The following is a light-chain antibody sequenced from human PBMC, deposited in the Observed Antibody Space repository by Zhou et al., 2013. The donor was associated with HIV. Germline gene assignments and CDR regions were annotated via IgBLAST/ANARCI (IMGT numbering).Light chain of an antibody. Sequence: DIQMTQSPSSLSASVGDRVTITCRASQSISSYLNWFQQKPGKAPKILIYAATNLQSGVPSRFSGSGSGTVFTLTISSLQLEDFATYYCQQTYTTPWTFGQRTRWTSN. V-gene: IGKV1-39*01. J-gene: IGKJ1*01. CDR3: QQTYTTPWT. CDR2: AAT. CDR1: QSISSY.